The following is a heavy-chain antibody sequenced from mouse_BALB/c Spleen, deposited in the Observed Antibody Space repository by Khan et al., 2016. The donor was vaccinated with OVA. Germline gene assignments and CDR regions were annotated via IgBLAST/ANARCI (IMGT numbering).Heavy chain of an antibody. V-gene: IGHV1-54*03. J-gene: IGHJ2*01. CDR3: ARDDYSNFLYFDY. CDR1: GYAFTHYL. Sequence: QIQLVQSGGEVIRPGTSVKVSCKASGYAFTHYLIEWVKQRPGQGLEWIGVINPGSGSTNYNEKLKGKAILTADKSSSTVYMQLSSLTSDDSAVYFCARDDYSNFLYFDYWGQGTTLTVSS. D-gene: IGHD2-5*01. CDR2: INPGSGST.